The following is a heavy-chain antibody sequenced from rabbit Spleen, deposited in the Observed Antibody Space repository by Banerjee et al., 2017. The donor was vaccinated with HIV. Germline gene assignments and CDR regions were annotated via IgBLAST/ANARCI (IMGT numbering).Heavy chain of an antibody. CDR1: GFSFSSSYW. J-gene: IGHJ4*01. V-gene: IGHV1S45*01. CDR2: IWSGSSGNT. CDR3: ARDRYTGSPAYGYGGNL. D-gene: IGHD6-1*01. Sequence: QEQLVESGGGLVQPEGSLTLTCTASGFSFSSSYWICWVRQAPGKGLEWIGCIWSGSSGNTYYASWAKGRFTISKTSSTTVTLQMTSLTAADTATYLCARDRYTGSPAYGYGGNLWGPGTLVTVS.